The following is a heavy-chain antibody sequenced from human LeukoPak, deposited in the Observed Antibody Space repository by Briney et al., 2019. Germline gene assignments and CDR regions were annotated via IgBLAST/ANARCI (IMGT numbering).Heavy chain of an antibody. Sequence: ASVKVSCKASGYTFTGYYMHWVRQAPGQGLEWMGWINPNSGGTNYAPKFQGRVTMTRDTSISTAYMELSRLRSDDTAVYYCATNRGIALYFRHWGQGTLVTVSS. D-gene: IGHD6-13*01. V-gene: IGHV1-2*02. CDR2: INPNSGGT. CDR1: GYTFTGYY. J-gene: IGHJ1*01. CDR3: ATNRGIALYFRH.